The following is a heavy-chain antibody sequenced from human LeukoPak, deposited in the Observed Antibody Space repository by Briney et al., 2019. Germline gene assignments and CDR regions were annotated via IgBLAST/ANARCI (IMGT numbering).Heavy chain of an antibody. Sequence: PSETLSLNCTVSGGSISSSSYHWGWIRQPPGKGLEWIGNIYYSGTTYYNPSLKSRVTISVDSPKNQFSLKLSSVTAADTAVYYCATSQRANWNGWFDPWGQGTLVTVS. D-gene: IGHD1-1*01. J-gene: IGHJ5*02. CDR3: ATSQRANWNGWFDP. CDR1: GGSISSSSYH. CDR2: IYYSGTT. V-gene: IGHV4-39*01.